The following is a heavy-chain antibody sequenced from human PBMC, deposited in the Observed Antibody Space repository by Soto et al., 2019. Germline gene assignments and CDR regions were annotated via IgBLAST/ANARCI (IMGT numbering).Heavy chain of an antibody. Sequence: QVHLVQSGAEVKKPGASVKVSCKASGYTFITYYMHWVRQAPGQGLQLMGIINPSGSITTYAQKFQARVTMTRDTSTSTVYMELSSLTSDDTAVYYCSSPIGGSYNAFDIWGQGTMVTVSS. CDR3: SSPIGGSYNAFDI. V-gene: IGHV1-46*01. CDR1: GYTFITYY. D-gene: IGHD1-26*01. J-gene: IGHJ3*02. CDR2: INPSGSIT.